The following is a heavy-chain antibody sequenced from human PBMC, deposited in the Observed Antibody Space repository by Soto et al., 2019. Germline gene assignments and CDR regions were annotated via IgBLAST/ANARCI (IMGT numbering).Heavy chain of an antibody. J-gene: IGHJ4*02. CDR2: ISYDGSNK. CDR1: GFTFSSYA. CDR3: ARDSD. Sequence: QVQLVESGGGVVQPGRSLRLSCAASGFTFSSYAMHWVRQAPGKGLEWVAVISYDGSNKYYADSVKGRFTISRDNSKNTVYLQMNSLRAEDTAVYYCARDSDWGQGTLVTVSS. V-gene: IGHV3-30-3*01.